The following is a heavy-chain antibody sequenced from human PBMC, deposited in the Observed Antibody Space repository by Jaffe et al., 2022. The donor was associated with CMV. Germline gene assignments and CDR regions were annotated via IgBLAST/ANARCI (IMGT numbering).Heavy chain of an antibody. D-gene: IGHD5-12*01. CDR3: ARSPSGFDWFDP. J-gene: IGHJ5*02. V-gene: IGHV4-39*01. CDR1: GGSISSSSYY. CDR2: IYYSGST. Sequence: QLQLQESGPGLVKPSETLSLTCTVSGGSISSSSYYWGWIRQPPGKGLEWIGSIYYSGSTYYNPSLKSRVTISVDTSKNQFSLKLSSVTAADTAVYYCARSPSGFDWFDPWGQGTLVTVSS.